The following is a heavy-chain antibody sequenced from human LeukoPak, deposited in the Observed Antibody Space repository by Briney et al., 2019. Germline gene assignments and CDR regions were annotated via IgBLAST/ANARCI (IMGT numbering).Heavy chain of an antibody. D-gene: IGHD3-22*01. CDR1: GFTFSSYG. V-gene: IGHV3-30*03. CDR2: VSNGGNVK. Sequence: GTSLRLSCAASGFTFSSYGMHWVRQAPGKGLEWVAVVSNGGNVKYYSDSVKGRITISRDNSKNTLYLEMNSLRAEDTAVYYCARGWGSSVYASAFDIWGQGTMVTISS. CDR3: ARGWGSSVYASAFDI. J-gene: IGHJ3*02.